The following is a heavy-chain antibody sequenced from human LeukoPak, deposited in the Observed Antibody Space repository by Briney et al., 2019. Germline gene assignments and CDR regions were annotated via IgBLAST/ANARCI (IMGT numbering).Heavy chain of an antibody. D-gene: IGHD4-17*01. CDR2: IYSGGST. V-gene: IGHV3-53*05. CDR1: GFTVSSNY. Sequence: GGALRLSCAASGFTVSSNYMTWVRQAPGKGLEWVSVIYSGGSTYYAASVKGRFTISTDNSKNTLYLQMNSLRDEDTAVYYCARATASRFDYWGQGTLVTVSS. CDR3: ARATASRFDY. J-gene: IGHJ4*02.